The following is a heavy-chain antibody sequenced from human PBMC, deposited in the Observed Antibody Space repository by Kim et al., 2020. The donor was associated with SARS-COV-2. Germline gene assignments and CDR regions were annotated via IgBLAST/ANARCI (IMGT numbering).Heavy chain of an antibody. D-gene: IGHD4-17*01. J-gene: IGHJ4*02. CDR1: GGSISSYY. CDR2: IYYSGST. Sequence: SETLSLTCTVSGGSISSYYWSWIRQPPGKGLEWIGYIYYSGSTNYNPSLKSRVTISVDTPKNQFSLKLSSVTAADTAVYYCARATTVVTPGWYFDYWGQGTLVTVSS. V-gene: IGHV4-59*08. CDR3: ARATTVVTPGWYFDY.